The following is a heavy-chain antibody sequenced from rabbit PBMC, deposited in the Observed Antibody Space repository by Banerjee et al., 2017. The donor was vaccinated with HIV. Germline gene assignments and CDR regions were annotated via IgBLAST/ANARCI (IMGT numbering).Heavy chain of an antibody. CDR3: ASSVGYGYASFGL. CDR2: IYTSAGST. CDR1: GFSFSSNYY. Sequence: QSLEESGGDLVKPGASLTLTCTASGFSFSSNYYMCWVRQAPGKGLELIACIYTSAGSTDYASWARGRFTISKTSSTTVTLQMTSLTAADTATYFCASSVGYGYASFGLWGPGTLVTVS. D-gene: IGHD6-1*01. J-gene: IGHJ6*01. V-gene: IGHV1S40*01.